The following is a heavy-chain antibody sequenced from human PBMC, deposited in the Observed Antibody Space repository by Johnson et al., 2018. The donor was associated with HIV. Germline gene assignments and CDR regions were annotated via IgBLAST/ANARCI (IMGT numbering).Heavy chain of an antibody. CDR2: ISYDGSNK. Sequence: QVQLVESGGGVVQPGRSLRLSCAASGFTFSSYAMHWVRQAPGKGLEWVAVISYDGSNKYYADSVKGRFTISRENAKNSLYLQMNSLRAEDTAVYYCAREDSAFDIWGQGTMVTVSS. CDR1: GFTFSSYA. J-gene: IGHJ3*02. V-gene: IGHV3-30*14. CDR3: AREDSAFDI.